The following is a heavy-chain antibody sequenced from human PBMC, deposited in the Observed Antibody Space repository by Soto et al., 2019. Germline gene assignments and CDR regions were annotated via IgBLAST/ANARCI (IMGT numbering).Heavy chain of an antibody. J-gene: IGHJ4*02. CDR1: GYTFTSYG. V-gene: IGHV1-18*01. D-gene: IGHD2-21*02. Sequence: ASVKVSCKASGYTFTSYGRSWVRQATGQGLEWMGWISGYNGNTNYEQKFWGRVTMTTDTSTSTAYMELRSLRSDDTAVYYCGRDDKSYCGGDCPFDYWGQGTQVTVSS. CDR2: ISGYNGNT. CDR3: GRDDKSYCGGDCPFDY.